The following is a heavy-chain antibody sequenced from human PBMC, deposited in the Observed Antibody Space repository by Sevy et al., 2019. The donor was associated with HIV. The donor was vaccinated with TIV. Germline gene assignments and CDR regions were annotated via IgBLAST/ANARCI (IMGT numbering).Heavy chain of an antibody. Sequence: TLSLTCSVSGGSISNADYYWSWIRQPPGKGLEWIGYIYYSGRTDYNPSLKSRISISVDTSRNQFSLSLDSVTAADTAVYYCARMKFWNGYFDYWGQGTLVTVSS. J-gene: IGHJ4*02. V-gene: IGHV4-30-4*01. CDR3: ARMKFWNGYFDY. D-gene: IGHD3-3*01. CDR2: IYYSGRT. CDR1: GGSISNADYY.